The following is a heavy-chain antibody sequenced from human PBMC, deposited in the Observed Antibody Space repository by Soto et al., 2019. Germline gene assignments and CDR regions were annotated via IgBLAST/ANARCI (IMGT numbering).Heavy chain of an antibody. CDR3: ARDQGSGTIFGVVNLFGRYGMDV. CDR2: ISAYNGNT. V-gene: IGHV1-18*01. J-gene: IGHJ6*02. CDR1: GYTFTSYG. Sequence: ASVKVSCKASGYTFTSYGISWVRQAPGQGLEWMGWISAYNGNTNYAQKLQGRVTMTTETSTSTAYMELRSLRSDDTAVDYCARDQGSGTIFGVVNLFGRYGMDVWGQGTTVTVSS. D-gene: IGHD3-3*01.